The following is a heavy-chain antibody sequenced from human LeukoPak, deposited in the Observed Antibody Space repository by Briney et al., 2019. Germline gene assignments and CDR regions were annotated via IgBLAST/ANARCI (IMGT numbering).Heavy chain of an antibody. CDR3: ARSYRSRSYFDY. CDR1: GFTFSSYG. D-gene: IGHD6-13*01. CDR2: IWYDGSNK. Sequence: GGSLRLSCAASGFTFSSYGMHWVRQAPGKGLEWVAVIWYDGSNKYYADSVKGRFTISRDNSKNTLYLQMNSLRAEDTAVYYCARSYRSRSYFDYWGQGTLVTVSS. V-gene: IGHV3-33*01. J-gene: IGHJ4*02.